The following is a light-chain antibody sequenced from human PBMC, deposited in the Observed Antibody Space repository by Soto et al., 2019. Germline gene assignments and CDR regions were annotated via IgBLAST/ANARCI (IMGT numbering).Light chain of an antibody. CDR2: KAS. CDR3: QQYNSYWT. V-gene: IGKV1-5*03. Sequence: DIQMTQSPSTLSASVGDRVTITCRASQSVSNRLAWYQQTPGKAPKLLIYKASTSQSGVPSSFSGSGSGTEFTLTISSLQPGDFATYYCQQYNSYWTFGQGTKVDIK. J-gene: IGKJ1*01. CDR1: QSVSNR.